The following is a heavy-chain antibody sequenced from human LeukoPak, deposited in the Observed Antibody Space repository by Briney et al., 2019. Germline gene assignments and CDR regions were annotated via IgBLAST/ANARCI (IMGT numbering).Heavy chain of an antibody. V-gene: IGHV1-69*04. Sequence: ASVKVSCKASGGTSNSHAISWVRQAPGQGLEWMGRIISNLGTTNRAQKFQDRVTLTADKSTNTPYMELTSLTSDDTAIYYCATTNDGGGYQWGDFFDYWGQGTLVTVSS. CDR1: GGTSNSHA. CDR2: IISNLGTT. CDR3: ATTNDGGGYQWGDFFDY. J-gene: IGHJ4*02. D-gene: IGHD3-22*01.